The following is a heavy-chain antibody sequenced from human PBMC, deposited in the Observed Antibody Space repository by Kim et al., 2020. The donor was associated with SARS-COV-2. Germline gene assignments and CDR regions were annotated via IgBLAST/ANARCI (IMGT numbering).Heavy chain of an antibody. CDR1: GFTFSSYW. Sequence: GGSLRLSCAASGFTFSSYWMHWVRQAPGKGLVWVSRINSDGSSTSYADSVKGRFTISRDNAKNTLYLQMNSLRAKDTAVYYCARVRPPGYYYYYGMDVWGQGTTVTVSS. CDR2: INSDGSST. V-gene: IGHV3-74*01. J-gene: IGHJ6*02. CDR3: ARVRPPGYYYYYGMDV.